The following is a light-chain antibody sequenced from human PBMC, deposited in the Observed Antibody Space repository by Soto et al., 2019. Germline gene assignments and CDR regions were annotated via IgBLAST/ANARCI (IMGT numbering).Light chain of an antibody. CDR3: QQYSSSPAT. CDR2: GAS. J-gene: IGKJ1*01. Sequence: VLTQSPGTLSLSPGERATLSCRASQSVSSGYLAWYQQKPGQAPRLLIYGASSRATGIPDRFSGSGSGTDVTLTISRLEPEDFAVYYCQQYSSSPATFGQGTKVDIK. CDR1: QSVSSGY. V-gene: IGKV3-20*01.